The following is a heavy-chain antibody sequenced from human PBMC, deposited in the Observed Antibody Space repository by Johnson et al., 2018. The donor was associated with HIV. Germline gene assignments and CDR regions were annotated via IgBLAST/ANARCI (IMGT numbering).Heavy chain of an antibody. CDR2: IRYDGSIQ. Sequence: QVQLVESGGGVVQPGRSLRLSCAASGFTFSSYGMHWVRQAPGKGLEWVAFIRYDGSIQYYADSVQGRFTISRDNSKNTLYLQMNSLRAEDTAVYYCARCDSSSPLRAFDIWGQGTMVTVSS. CDR3: ARCDSSSPLRAFDI. J-gene: IGHJ3*02. D-gene: IGHD6-6*01. CDR1: GFTFSSYG. V-gene: IGHV3-30*02.